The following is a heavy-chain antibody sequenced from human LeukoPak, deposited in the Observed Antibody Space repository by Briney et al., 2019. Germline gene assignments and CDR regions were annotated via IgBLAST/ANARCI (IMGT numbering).Heavy chain of an antibody. Sequence: SETLSLTCAVYGGSLSAYYWSWIRQPPGKGLEWIGSIYYSGSTYYNPSLKSRVTISVDTSKNQFSLKLSSVTAADTAVYYCARPYYYGSGTDYWGQGTLVTVSS. CDR2: IYYSGST. CDR3: ARPYYYGSGTDY. CDR1: GGSLSAYY. J-gene: IGHJ4*02. D-gene: IGHD3-10*01. V-gene: IGHV4-34*01.